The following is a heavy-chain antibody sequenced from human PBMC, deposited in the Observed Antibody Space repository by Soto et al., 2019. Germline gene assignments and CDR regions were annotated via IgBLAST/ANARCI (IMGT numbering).Heavy chain of an antibody. D-gene: IGHD6-19*01. CDR3: GRDEGIAVDSFDY. J-gene: IGHJ4*02. Sequence: SETLSLTCTVSGVSINDYYWSWIRQSPGKGLEWIGYVYHSGSTNYNPSLKSRVTMSLDTSKSQLSLKLSSVTAADTAVYYCGRDEGIAVDSFDYWGQGTLVTVSS. V-gene: IGHV4-59*01. CDR2: VYHSGST. CDR1: GVSINDYY.